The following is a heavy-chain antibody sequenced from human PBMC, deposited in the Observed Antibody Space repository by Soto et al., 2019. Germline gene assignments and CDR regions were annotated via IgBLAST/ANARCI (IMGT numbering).Heavy chain of an antibody. Sequence: SETLSLTCTVSGGSISSYYWSWIRQPPGKGLEWVGYIYYSGSTNYNPSLKSRVTISVDTSKNKFYLKLSSVTAADTAVYDGAREGYDSVTGEGGHYYYGMDVWGQGTTVTVSS. V-gene: IGHV4-59*01. D-gene: IGHD3-9*01. J-gene: IGHJ6*02. CDR1: GGSISSYY. CDR2: IYYSGST. CDR3: AREGYDSVTGEGGHYYYGMDV.